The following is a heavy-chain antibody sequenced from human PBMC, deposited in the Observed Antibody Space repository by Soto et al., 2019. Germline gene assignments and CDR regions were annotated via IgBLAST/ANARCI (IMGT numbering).Heavy chain of an antibody. CDR1: GGSISSGGYS. Sequence: SETLSLTCAVSGGSISSGGYSWSWIRQPPGKGLEWIGYIYHSGSTYYNPSLKSRVTISVDTSKNQFSLNLSSVTAADTAVYYCARHLLDSSGWYVAYWGQGTLVTVSS. V-gene: IGHV4-30-2*01. D-gene: IGHD6-19*01. CDR3: ARHLLDSSGWYVAY. J-gene: IGHJ4*02. CDR2: IYHSGST.